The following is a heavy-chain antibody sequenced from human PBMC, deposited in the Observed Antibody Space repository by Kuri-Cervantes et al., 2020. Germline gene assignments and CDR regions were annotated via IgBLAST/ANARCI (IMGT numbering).Heavy chain of an antibody. Sequence: GGSLRLSCAASGFTFSSYSMNWVRQAPGKGPEWVSYISSSSSTIYYADSVKGRFTISRDNAKNSLYLQMNSLRDEDTTVYYCARAAAGPRYFQHWGQGTLVTVSS. CDR2: ISSSSSTI. V-gene: IGHV3-48*02. D-gene: IGHD6-13*01. J-gene: IGHJ1*01. CDR3: ARAAAGPRYFQH. CDR1: GFTFSSYS.